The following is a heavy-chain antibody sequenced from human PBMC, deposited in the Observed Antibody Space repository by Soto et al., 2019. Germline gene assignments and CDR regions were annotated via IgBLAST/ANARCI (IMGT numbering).Heavy chain of an antibody. D-gene: IGHD6-6*01. Sequence: EVQLVESGGGLIHPGGSLRLSCAASGFTVSSKYMSWVRQAPGKGLEWVSVIYSGGSTYYADSVKGRFTISRDNSKNTPYLQMTSLRAEDTAVYYCATIAARPDWGQGPLVTVSS. V-gene: IGHV3-53*01. CDR1: GFTVSSKY. CDR3: ATIAARPD. CDR2: IYSGGST. J-gene: IGHJ4*02.